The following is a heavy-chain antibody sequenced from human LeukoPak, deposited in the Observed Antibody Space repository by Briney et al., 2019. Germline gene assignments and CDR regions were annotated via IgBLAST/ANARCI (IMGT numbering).Heavy chain of an antibody. Sequence: SETLSLTCTVSSGXISSYYCSWIRQPPGKGLEWIGYIYYTGSTNYNPSLKSRLTMSVDTSKNQFSLKLSSVTAADTAVYYCARLPGFRDAFDIWGQGTMVTVYS. CDR1: SGXISSYY. J-gene: IGHJ3*02. CDR3: ARLPGFRDAFDI. V-gene: IGHV4-59*08. CDR2: IYYTGST.